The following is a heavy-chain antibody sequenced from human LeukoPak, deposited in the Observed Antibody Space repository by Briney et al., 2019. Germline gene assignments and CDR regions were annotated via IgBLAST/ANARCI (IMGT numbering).Heavy chain of an antibody. V-gene: IGHV5-51*01. CDR3: ARQDIVVVGAFDI. CDR2: IYPDDSET. D-gene: IGHD2-2*01. CDR1: GYSFFGYW. J-gene: IGHJ3*02. Sequence: GESLKISCKGSGYSFFGYWIGWVRQTPEKGLEWMGIIYPDDSETRYSPSFQGQVTISADKSISTAYLQWSSLKASDTAMYYCARQDIVVVGAFDIWGQGTMVTVSS.